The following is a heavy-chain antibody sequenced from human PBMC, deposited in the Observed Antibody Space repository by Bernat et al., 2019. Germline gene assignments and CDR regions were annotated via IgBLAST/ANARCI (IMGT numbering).Heavy chain of an antibody. CDR1: GYTFTGYY. Sequence: QVQLVQSGAEVKKPGASVKVSCKASGYTFTGYYMHWVRQAPGQGLEWMGRLNPNNGATNTVRKFQGRVTMTRDTSSSIAYMELTRLTSDDTAVYYCARDGALDYWGQGTLVTVSS. D-gene: IGHD4-17*01. J-gene: IGHJ4*02. CDR3: ARDGALDY. CDR2: LNPNNGAT. V-gene: IGHV1-2*06.